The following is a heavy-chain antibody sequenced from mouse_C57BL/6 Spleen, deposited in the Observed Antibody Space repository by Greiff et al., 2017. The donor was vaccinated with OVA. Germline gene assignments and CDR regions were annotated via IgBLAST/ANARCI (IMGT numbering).Heavy chain of an antibody. D-gene: IGHD4-1*01. V-gene: IGHV1-82*01. CDR2: IYPGDGDT. Sequence: QVQLKQSGPELVKPGASVKISCKASGYAFSSSWMNWVKQRPGKGLEWIGRIYPGDGDTNYNGKFKGKATLTADKSSSTAYMQLSSLTSEDSAVYFCASLGPAYWGQGTLVTVSA. CDR3: ASLGPAY. J-gene: IGHJ3*01. CDR1: GYAFSSSW.